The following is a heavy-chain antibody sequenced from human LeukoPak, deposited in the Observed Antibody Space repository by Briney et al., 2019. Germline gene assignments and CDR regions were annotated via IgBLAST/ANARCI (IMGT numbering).Heavy chain of an antibody. D-gene: IGHD6-13*01. V-gene: IGHV4-34*01. Sequence: SETLSLTCAVYGGSFSGYYWSWVRQPPGKGLEWIGEINHSGSTNYTPSLKCRVTISVDTSKNQFSLKLSSVTVAATAVYYCARHPGYSSSWYMDYWGQGTLVTVSS. J-gene: IGHJ4*02. CDR2: INHSGST. CDR1: GGSFSGYY. CDR3: ARHPGYSSSWYMDY.